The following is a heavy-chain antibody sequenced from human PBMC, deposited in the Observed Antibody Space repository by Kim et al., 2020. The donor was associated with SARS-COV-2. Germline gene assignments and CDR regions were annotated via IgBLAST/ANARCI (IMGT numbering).Heavy chain of an antibody. V-gene: IGHV3-21*01. CDR3: ARNYCSSTSCYDPLYYYYYGMDV. J-gene: IGHJ6*02. CDR1: GFTFSSYS. Sequence: GGSLRLSCAASGFTFSSYSMNWVRQAPGKGLEWVSSISSSSSYIYYADSVKGRFTISRDNAKNSLYLQMNSLRAEDTAVYYCARNYCSSTSCYDPLYYYYYGMDVWGQGTTVTVSS. CDR2: ISSSSSYI. D-gene: IGHD2-2*01.